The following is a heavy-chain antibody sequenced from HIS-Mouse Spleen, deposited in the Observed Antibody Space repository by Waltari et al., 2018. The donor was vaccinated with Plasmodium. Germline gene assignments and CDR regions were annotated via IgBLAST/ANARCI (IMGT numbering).Heavy chain of an antibody. CDR1: GFTFSSYC. Sequence: EVQLVDSGGGLVKPWGSLRLSCAASGFTFSSYCMSWVANIKQDGSEKYYVDSVKSRFTISRDNAKNSLYLQMNSLRAEDTAVYYCASSWYWYFDLWGRGTLVTVSS. CDR2: IKQDGSEK. D-gene: IGHD6-13*01. CDR3: ASSWYWYFDL. V-gene: IGHV3-7*01. J-gene: IGHJ2*01.